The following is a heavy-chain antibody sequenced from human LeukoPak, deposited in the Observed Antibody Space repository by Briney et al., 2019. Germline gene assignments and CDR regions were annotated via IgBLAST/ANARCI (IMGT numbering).Heavy chain of an antibody. Sequence: SETLSLTCTVSGGSISSYYWTWIRQPAGKGLEWIGRFYCTGSTNYNPSLKSRVYLSVDTSKNQFSLKLSSVTAADTAVYYCARDKDYFDSGGAFDIWGQGQLVSVSS. V-gene: IGHV4-4*07. CDR2: FYCTGST. CDR1: GGSISSYY. J-gene: IGHJ3*02. D-gene: IGHD3-22*01. CDR3: ARDKDYFDSGGAFDI.